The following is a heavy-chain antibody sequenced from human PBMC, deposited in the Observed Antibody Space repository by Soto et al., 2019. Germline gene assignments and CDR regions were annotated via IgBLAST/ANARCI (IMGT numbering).Heavy chain of an antibody. V-gene: IGHV4-61*01. CDR3: ATANAGAFNI. J-gene: IGHJ3*02. Sequence: SETLSLTCTVSGGSVTSGTYYWSWIRQPPGKGLEYIGYIYYSGSTNYNPSLNGRVTISVDTPENQFSLKLSSATAADTALYYCATANAGAFNIWGQGTMVTVSS. CDR2: IYYSGST. CDR1: GGSVTSGTYY.